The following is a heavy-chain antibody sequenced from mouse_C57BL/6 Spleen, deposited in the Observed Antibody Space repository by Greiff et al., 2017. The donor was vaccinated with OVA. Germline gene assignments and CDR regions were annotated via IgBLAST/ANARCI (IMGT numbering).Heavy chain of an antibody. Sequence: EVQLQQSGAELVRPGASVKLSCTASGFNIKDDYMHWVKQRPEQGLEWIGWIDPENGDTEYAPKFQGKATKTADPSSNTAYLQLSSLTSDDTAVYYCTTEGYWGQGTTLTVSS. V-gene: IGHV14-4*01. J-gene: IGHJ2*01. CDR3: TTEGY. CDR1: GFNIKDDY. CDR2: IDPENGDT.